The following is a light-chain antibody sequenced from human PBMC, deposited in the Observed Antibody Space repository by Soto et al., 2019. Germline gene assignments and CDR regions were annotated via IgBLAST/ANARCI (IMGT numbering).Light chain of an antibody. CDR2: ENN. Sequence: QSVLTQPPSVSAAPGQTVTISCSGSSSNIGNNYVSWYQQLPGTAPKLLIYENNKRPSGIPDRFSGSKSGTSATLGITGLQTGDEADYYCGTWDSSLTDVFGTGTKVTVL. V-gene: IGLV1-51*02. CDR1: SSNIGNNY. J-gene: IGLJ1*01. CDR3: GTWDSSLTDV.